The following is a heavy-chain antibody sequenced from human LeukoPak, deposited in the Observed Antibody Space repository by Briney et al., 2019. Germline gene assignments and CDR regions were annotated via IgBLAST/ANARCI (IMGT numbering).Heavy chain of an antibody. CDR1: GFTFSSYS. CDR3: ARDHDLYYDIAMDV. D-gene: IGHD3-9*01. CDR2: ISSGSSYT. Sequence: GGSLRLSCAASGFTFSSYSMNWVRQAPGKGLEWVSSISSGSSYTNYADSVKGRFSISRDNAKKSLYLQMNSLRAEDTAVYYCARDHDLYYDIAMDVWGQGTTVTVSS. J-gene: IGHJ6*02. V-gene: IGHV3-21*04.